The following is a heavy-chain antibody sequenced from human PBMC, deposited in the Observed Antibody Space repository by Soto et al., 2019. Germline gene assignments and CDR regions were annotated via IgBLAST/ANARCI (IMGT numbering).Heavy chain of an antibody. CDR1: GFTFSSYA. D-gene: IGHD3-16*01. CDR3: GKEGTRRGGAFYH. J-gene: IGHJ3*01. Sequence: EVQLLESGGGLVQPGGSLRLSCAASGFTFSSYAMSWVRQAPGKGLEWVSAISGSGGSTYYADCVKGRFTISRDNSKNPLYLQMNRLRAEDTAVNYCGKEGTRRGGAFYHWGQGTMVTVSS. CDR2: ISGSGGST. V-gene: IGHV3-23*01.